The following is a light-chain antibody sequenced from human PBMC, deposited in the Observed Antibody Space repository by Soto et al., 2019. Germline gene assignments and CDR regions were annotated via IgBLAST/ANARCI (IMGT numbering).Light chain of an antibody. J-gene: IGKJ1*01. CDR1: QSISSW. CDR2: DAS. CDR3: QQYQSYSRT. Sequence: DIQMTQSPSTLSASVGDRVTITCRASQSISSWLAWYQQKPGKAPKLLIYDASSLESGVPSRFSSSGSGTEFTLTISSLKPDDFATYYCQQYQSYSRTFGQGTKVDI. V-gene: IGKV1-5*01.